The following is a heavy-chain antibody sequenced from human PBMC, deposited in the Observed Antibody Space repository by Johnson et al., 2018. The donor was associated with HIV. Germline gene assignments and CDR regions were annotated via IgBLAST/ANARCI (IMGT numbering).Heavy chain of an antibody. CDR1: GFTVNSNY. D-gene: IGHD3-9*01. Sequence: EQLVVSGGGLVQPGGSLRLSCAASGFTVNSNYINWVRQAPGKGLECVSGIYSGCRTHYVDSVKGRFTISRDNAKNSLYLQLNSLRVEDTAVYYCARDLYYDVLTGYSQLAFDIWGRGTMVTVSS. CDR2: IYSGCRT. V-gene: IGHV3-66*01. CDR3: ARDLYYDVLTGYSQLAFDI. J-gene: IGHJ3*02.